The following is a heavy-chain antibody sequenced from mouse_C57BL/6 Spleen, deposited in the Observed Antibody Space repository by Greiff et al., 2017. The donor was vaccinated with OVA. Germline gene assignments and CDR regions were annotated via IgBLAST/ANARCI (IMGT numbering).Heavy chain of an antibody. V-gene: IGHV1-55*01. CDR3: ARYRGRYYGSSYDYAMDY. J-gene: IGHJ4*01. CDR1: GYTFTSYW. D-gene: IGHD1-1*01. CDR2: IYPGSGST. Sequence: QVQLKQPGAELVKPGDSVKMSCKASGYTFTSYWITWVKQRPGQGLEWIGDIYPGSGSTNYNEKFKSKATLTVDTSSSTAYMQLSSLTSEDSAVYYCARYRGRYYGSSYDYAMDYWGQGTSVTVSS.